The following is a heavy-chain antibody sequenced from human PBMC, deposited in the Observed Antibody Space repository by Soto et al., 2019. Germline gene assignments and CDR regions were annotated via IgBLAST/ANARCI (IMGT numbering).Heavy chain of an antibody. CDR2: INPNSGGT. J-gene: IGHJ6*02. D-gene: IGHD1-26*01. CDR3: ARDLVLRRRDSGSYGHPYYGMDV. Sequence: GASVKVSCKASGYTFTGYYMHWVRQAPGQGLEWMGWINPNSGGTNYAQKFQGWVTMTRDTSISTAYTELSRLRSDDTAVYYRARDLVLRRRDSGSYGHPYYGMDVWGQGTTVTVSS. V-gene: IGHV1-2*04. CDR1: GYTFTGYY.